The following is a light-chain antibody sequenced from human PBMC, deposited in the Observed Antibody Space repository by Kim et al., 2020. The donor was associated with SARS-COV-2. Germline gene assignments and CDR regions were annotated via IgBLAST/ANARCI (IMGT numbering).Light chain of an antibody. J-gene: IGKJ1*01. CDR2: GAS. CDR3: HQYNDWPQT. CDR1: QSVGSN. V-gene: IGKV3-15*01. Sequence: EIVMMQSPATLSVSPVERATLSCRASQSVGSNLAWYQQEPGQAPRVLMYGASTRATGVPARFSGSGSGTEFTLTISSLQSEDFAVYYCHQYNDWPQTFGQGTKVDIK.